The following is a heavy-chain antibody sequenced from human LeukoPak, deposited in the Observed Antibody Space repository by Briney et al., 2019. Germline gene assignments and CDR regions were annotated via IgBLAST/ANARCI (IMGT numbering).Heavy chain of an antibody. CDR1: VGSISSYY. CDR2: IYYSGST. D-gene: IGHD2-15*01. J-gene: IGHJ4*02. CDR3: ARDSLLGNYFDY. V-gene: IGHV4-59*01. Sequence: SETLSLTCTVSVGSISSYYWSWIRQPPGKGLEWIGYIYYSGSTNYNPSLKSRVTISVDTSKNQFSLKLSSVTAADTAVYYCARDSLLGNYFDYWGQGTLVTVSS.